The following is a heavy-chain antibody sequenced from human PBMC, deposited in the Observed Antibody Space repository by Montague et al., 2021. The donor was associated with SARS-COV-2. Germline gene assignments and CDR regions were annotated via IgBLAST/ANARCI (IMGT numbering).Heavy chain of an antibody. J-gene: IGHJ4*02. D-gene: IGHD1-26*01. Sequence: CAISGDSVSGDSAGWSWIRQSPSRGLGRQGRTYYRSKWYNDYAVSVKSRITINPDTSKNQISLQLNSVTPEDTAVYYCARTSASSDYWGQGTLVTVSS. CDR1: GDSVSGDSAG. V-gene: IGHV6-1*01. CDR2: TYYRSKWYN. CDR3: ARTSASSDY.